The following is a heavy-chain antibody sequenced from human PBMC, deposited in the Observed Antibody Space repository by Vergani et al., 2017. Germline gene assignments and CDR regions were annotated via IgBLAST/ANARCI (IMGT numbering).Heavy chain of an antibody. Sequence: EVQLVESGGGLVQPGRSLRLSCAASGFTFDDYAMHWVRQAPGKGLEWVSGISWNSGSIGYADSVKGRFTISRDNAKNSLYLQMNSLRAEDTAVYYCAKDPIFGVVIILDYWGQGTLVTVSS. V-gene: IGHV3-9*01. CDR1: GFTFDDYA. CDR3: AKDPIFGVVIILDY. J-gene: IGHJ4*02. CDR2: ISWNSGSI. D-gene: IGHD3-3*01.